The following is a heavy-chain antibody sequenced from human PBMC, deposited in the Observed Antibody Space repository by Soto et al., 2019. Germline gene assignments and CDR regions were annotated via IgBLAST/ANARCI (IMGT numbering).Heavy chain of an antibody. CDR2: IIPIFGTA. J-gene: IGHJ5*02. D-gene: IGHD2-2*01. CDR3: ASTLSDCSSTSCYRFFWFAP. CDR1: GGTFSSYA. Sequence: QVQLVQSGAEVKKPGSSVKVSCKASGGTFSSYAISWVRQAPGQGLEWMGGIIPIFGTANYAQKFQGRVTITADESTSTAYMELSSLRSEDTAVYYCASTLSDCSSTSCYRFFWFAPWGQGTLVTVSS. V-gene: IGHV1-69*01.